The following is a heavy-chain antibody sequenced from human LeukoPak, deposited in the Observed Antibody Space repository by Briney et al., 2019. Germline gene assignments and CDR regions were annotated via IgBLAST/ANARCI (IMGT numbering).Heavy chain of an antibody. D-gene: IGHD3-9*01. CDR1: GFTFDDYA. Sequence: GGSLRLSCVGSGFTFDDYAMHWVRQAPGKGLEWVSGISWNSGRRGYADSVKGRFTISRDNAKTSLHLQMNSLRAEDMALYYCAKGPDYDILTPIDYWGQGTLVTVSS. J-gene: IGHJ4*02. CDR3: AKGPDYDILTPIDY. CDR2: ISWNSGRR. V-gene: IGHV3-9*03.